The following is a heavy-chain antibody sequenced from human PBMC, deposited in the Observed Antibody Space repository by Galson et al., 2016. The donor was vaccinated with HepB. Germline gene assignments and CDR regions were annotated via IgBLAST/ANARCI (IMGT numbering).Heavy chain of an antibody. CDR1: GFTFTNAW. Sequence: SLRLSCAVSGFTFTNAWMNWVRQAPGRGLEWISYISSALRPIYYADSVKGRFTISRDNAKNSVYLQMNSLRAEDTGVYYCARELVRSAFDLWGQGTMVTVSS. CDR3: ARELVRSAFDL. J-gene: IGHJ3*01. D-gene: IGHD6-6*01. V-gene: IGHV3-48*01. CDR2: ISSALRPI.